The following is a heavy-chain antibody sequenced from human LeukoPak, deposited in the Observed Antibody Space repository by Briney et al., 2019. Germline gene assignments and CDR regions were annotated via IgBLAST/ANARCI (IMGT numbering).Heavy chain of an antibody. CDR1: GFTFSDHY. D-gene: IGHD1-26*01. CDR3: ARIGIYLDY. V-gene: IGHV3-72*01. CDR2: IRNKDNKYTT. Sequence: GGSLRLSCAASGFTFSDHYMDWVRQAPGKGREWLDCIRNKDNKYTTDYAASVKGRFTISRDDSKKSLYLQMNSLKTEDTAVYYCARIGIYLDYWGQGTLVTVSS. J-gene: IGHJ4*02.